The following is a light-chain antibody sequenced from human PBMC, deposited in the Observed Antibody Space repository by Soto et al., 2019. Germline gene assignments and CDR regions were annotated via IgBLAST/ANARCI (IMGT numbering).Light chain of an antibody. V-gene: IGKV1-39*01. CDR2: AAS. Sequence: DIQLTQYPSLLSRSMRERVTITCRASQVIRTSLDWYQQRKGKAPKFLIYAASSLQSGVPLRLSGSGFGTDLNFTISSLKNEDFETYYCQQSHSTPLTFGGGTKVDIK. CDR3: QQSHSTPLT. CDR1: QVIRTS. J-gene: IGKJ4*01.